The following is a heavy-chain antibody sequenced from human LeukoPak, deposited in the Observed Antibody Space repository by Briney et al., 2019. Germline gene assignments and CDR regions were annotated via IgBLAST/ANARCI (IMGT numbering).Heavy chain of an antibody. V-gene: IGHV3-23*01. CDR2: ISGSGDGT. J-gene: IGHJ5*02. CDR1: GFTFSSYA. Sequence: GGSLRLSCAASGFTFSSYAMSWVRQAPGKGLEWVSAISGSGDGTYYADSVKGRFTISKDNSKNTLYLQMSGLRAEDTAVYYCAKEPSYCTNGVCYSRVFDRWGQGTLVTVSS. D-gene: IGHD2-8*01. CDR3: AKEPSYCTNGVCYSRVFDR.